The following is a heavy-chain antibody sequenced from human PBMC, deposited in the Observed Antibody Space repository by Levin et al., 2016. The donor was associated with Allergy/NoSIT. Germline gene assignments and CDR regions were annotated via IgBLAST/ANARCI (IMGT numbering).Heavy chain of an antibody. J-gene: IGHJ3*02. V-gene: IGHV1-45*02. Sequence: WVRQAPGQALEWMGWITPFNGNTNYAQKFQDRVTITRDRSMSTAYMELSSLRSEDTAMYYCARSHHYFSKGDAFDIWGQGTMVTVSS. D-gene: IGHD3-10*01. CDR3: ARSHHYFSKGDAFDI. CDR2: ITPFNGNT.